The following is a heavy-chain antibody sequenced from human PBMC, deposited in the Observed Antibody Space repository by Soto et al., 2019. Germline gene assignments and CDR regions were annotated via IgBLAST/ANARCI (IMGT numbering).Heavy chain of an antibody. J-gene: IGHJ4*02. CDR1: GYTFTSYS. D-gene: IGHD5-12*01. CDR2: ISTYNVNT. V-gene: IGHV1-18*01. Sequence: QVQLVQSGPEVKKPGASVKVSCKTSGYTFTSYSISWVRQAPGQGLAWMGWISTYNVNTFSAQKFEGRVTMTTNTSTSTAYMELRNLGYDDTAVYYCARDLDGRDGYNCGYWGQGTLVTVSS. CDR3: ARDLDGRDGYNCGY.